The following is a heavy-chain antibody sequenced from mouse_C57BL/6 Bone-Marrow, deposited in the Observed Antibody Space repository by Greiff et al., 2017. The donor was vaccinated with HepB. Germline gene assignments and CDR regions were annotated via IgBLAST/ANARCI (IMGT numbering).Heavy chain of an antibody. V-gene: IGHV5-6*02. CDR2: ISSGGTYT. CDR3: ARRSYYYGSSSFDY. CDR1: GFTFSTYG. J-gene: IGHJ2*01. Sequence: EVKLMESGGDLVKTGGSLKLSCAASGFTFSTYGMSWVRQTPDKRLEWVATISSGGTYTYYLDSVKGRFTISRDNAKNTLYLQMSSLKSEDTAMYYCARRSYYYGSSSFDYWGQGTTLTVSS. D-gene: IGHD1-1*01.